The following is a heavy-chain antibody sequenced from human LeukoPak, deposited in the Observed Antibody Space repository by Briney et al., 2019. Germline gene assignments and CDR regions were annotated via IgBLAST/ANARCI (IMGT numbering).Heavy chain of an antibody. V-gene: IGHV4-59*01. CDR3: ARCDCDRETGFDL. J-gene: IGHJ2*01. D-gene: IGHD2-21*02. Sequence: SETLSLTCTVSGGSISSYYWSWIRQPPGKGLEWIGYIYYTGSTNYNPSLKSRVTISADRSKDQFSLKLTSVTAPDTAVYYCARCDCDRETGFDLWGRGTLVTVSS. CDR2: IYYTGST. CDR1: GGSISSYY.